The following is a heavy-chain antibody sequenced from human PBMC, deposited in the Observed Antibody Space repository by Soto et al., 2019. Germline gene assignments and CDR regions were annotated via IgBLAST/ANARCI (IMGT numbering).Heavy chain of an antibody. V-gene: IGHV1-69*13. CDR1: GGTFSSYA. CDR3: ARSLGYCSSTSCPFDY. J-gene: IGHJ4*02. CDR2: IIPIFGTA. D-gene: IGHD2-2*01. Sequence: GASVKVSCKASGGTFSSYAISWVRQAPGQGLEWMGGIIPIFGTANYAQKFQGRVTITADESTSTAYMELSSLRSEDTAVYYCARSLGYCSSTSCPFDYWGQGTLVTVSS.